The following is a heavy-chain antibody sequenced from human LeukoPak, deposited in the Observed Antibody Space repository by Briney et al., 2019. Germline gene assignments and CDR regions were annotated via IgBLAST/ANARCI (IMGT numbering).Heavy chain of an antibody. D-gene: IGHD6-6*01. Sequence: SETLSLTCTVSGGSMINYYWSWIRLTPGKGLEWIAYAYHTGHTHYNPSLKSRATISLDTSKNQVSLKVNSVTAADTAVYYCARGSSRGAARHFDYWGQGTLVTVSS. CDR1: GGSMINYY. J-gene: IGHJ4*02. CDR3: ARGSSRGAARHFDY. CDR2: AYHTGHT. V-gene: IGHV4-59*08.